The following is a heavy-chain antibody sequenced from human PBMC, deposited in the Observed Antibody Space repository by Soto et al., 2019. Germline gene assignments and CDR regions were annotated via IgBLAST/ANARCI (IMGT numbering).Heavy chain of an antibody. CDR1: GFTFSSYA. J-gene: IGHJ6*02. Sequence: GGSLRLSCAASGFTFSSYAMSWVRQAPGKGLEWVSAISGSGGSTYYADSVKGRFTISRDNSKNTLYLQMNSLRAEDTAVYYCAKRGAVDNWDYYYYGMDVWGQGTTVTSP. V-gene: IGHV3-23*01. CDR3: AKRGAVDNWDYYYYGMDV. CDR2: ISGSGGST. D-gene: IGHD1-20*01.